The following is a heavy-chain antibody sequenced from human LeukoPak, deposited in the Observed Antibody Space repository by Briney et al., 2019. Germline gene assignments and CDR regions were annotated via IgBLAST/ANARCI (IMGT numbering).Heavy chain of an antibody. Sequence: ASVKVPCKASGYTFTSYDINWVRQATGQGLEWMGWMNPNSGNTGYAQKFQGRVTMTRNTSISTAYMELSSLRSEDTAVYYCARVMSIAAAGSNLFDPWGQGTLVTVSS. CDR1: GYTFTSYD. CDR3: ARVMSIAAAGSNLFDP. J-gene: IGHJ5*02. D-gene: IGHD6-13*01. CDR2: MNPNSGNT. V-gene: IGHV1-8*01.